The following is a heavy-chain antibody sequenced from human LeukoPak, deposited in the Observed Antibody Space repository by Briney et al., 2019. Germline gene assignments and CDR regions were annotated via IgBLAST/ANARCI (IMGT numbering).Heavy chain of an antibody. D-gene: IGHD3-10*01. CDR2: FDPEDGET. CDR3: ATTLEGITMVRGPFDY. J-gene: IGHJ4*02. V-gene: IGHV1-24*01. CDR1: GYTLTELS. Sequence: ASVKVSCKVSGYTLTELSMHWVRQAPGKGLEWMGGFDPEDGETIYAQKFQGRVTMTEDTSTDTAYMELSSLRSEDTAVYYCATTLEGITMVRGPFDYWGQGTLVTVSS.